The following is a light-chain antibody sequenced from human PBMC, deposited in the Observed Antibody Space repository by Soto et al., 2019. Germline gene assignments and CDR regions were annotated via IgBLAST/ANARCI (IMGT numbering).Light chain of an antibody. J-gene: IGLJ1*01. V-gene: IGLV2-14*01. CDR3: RSYTSSSTLV. Sequence: QSVLTQPASVSGSPGQSITISCTGTGSDVGGYNYVSWYQQHPGKAPKLMIYEVSNRPSGVSNRFSGSKSGNTASLTISGLQAEDEADYYCRSYTSSSTLVFGTGTKLTVL. CDR2: EVS. CDR1: GSDVGGYNY.